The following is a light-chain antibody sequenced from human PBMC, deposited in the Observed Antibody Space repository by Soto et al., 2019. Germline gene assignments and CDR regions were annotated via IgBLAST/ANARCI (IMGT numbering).Light chain of an antibody. J-gene: IGKJ4*01. CDR1: QSVSSSY. CDR3: QQYDSPPFT. CDR2: GAS. Sequence: EIVLTQSPGTLSLSPGERATLSCRASQSVSSSYLAWYQQKPGQAPRLLIYGASSRATGIPDRFGGSGSGTDFTLTISRLEPEDFAVYYCQQYDSPPFTFGGGTKVEIK. V-gene: IGKV3-20*01.